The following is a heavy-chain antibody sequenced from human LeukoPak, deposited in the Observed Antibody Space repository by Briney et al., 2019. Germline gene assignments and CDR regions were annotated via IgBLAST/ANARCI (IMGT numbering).Heavy chain of an antibody. V-gene: IGHV4-34*01. D-gene: IGHD6-25*01. Sequence: SDTLSRTCAVYGGSFSGFYWSWIRHVPGKGLEWIGEINYTGSTSYNPSLKSRVTISVDTSQNQFFLLLTSVTAADTAVYYCARVAGYLPTRWFDPWGQGTHVTVSS. J-gene: IGHJ5*02. CDR3: ARVAGYLPTRWFDP. CDR1: GGSFSGFY. CDR2: INYTGST.